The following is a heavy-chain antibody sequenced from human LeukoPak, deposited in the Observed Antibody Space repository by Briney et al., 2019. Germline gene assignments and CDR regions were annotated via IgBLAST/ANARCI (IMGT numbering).Heavy chain of an antibody. CDR1: GFTFSSYS. V-gene: IGHV3-30*02. CDR2: IRYDGSNK. D-gene: IGHD5-18*01. J-gene: IGHJ4*02. Sequence: GGSLRLSCAASGFTFSSYSMHWVRQAPGKGLEWVAFIRYDGSNKYYADSVKGRFTISRDNSKNTLYLQMNSLRAEDTAVYYCAKNLEGYSYGCYFDYWGQGTLVTVSS. CDR3: AKNLEGYSYGCYFDY.